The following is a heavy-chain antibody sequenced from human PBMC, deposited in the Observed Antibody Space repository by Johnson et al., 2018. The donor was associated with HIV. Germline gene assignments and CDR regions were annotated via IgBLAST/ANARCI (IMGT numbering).Heavy chain of an antibody. D-gene: IGHD3-22*01. Sequence: QVQLVESGGGVVQPGRSLRLSCAASGFTFSSYGMHWVRQAPGKGLEWLAVIWYDGSNKYYADSVKGRFTISRDNSKNTLYLQMNSLRAEDTAVYYCARDASMFVLDSSGYASSFSIWGQGTLVTVSA. CDR2: IWYDGSNK. J-gene: IGHJ3*02. CDR1: GFTFSSYG. CDR3: ARDASMFVLDSSGYASSFSI. V-gene: IGHV3-33*08.